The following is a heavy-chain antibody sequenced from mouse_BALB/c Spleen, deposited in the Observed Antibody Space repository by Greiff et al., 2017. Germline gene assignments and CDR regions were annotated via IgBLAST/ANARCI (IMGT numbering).Heavy chain of an antibody. D-gene: IGHD1-2*01. J-gene: IGHJ3*01. CDR1: GYAFTTYL. CDR2: INPGSGGT. CDR3: ARGRLPAWLAD. V-gene: IGHV1-54*01. Sequence: VQLQQSGAELVRPGTSVKVSCKASGYAFTTYLIEWVKQRPGQGLEWIGVINPGSGGTNYNEKFKGKATLTADKSSSTAYMQLSSLTSDDSAVYCCARGRLPAWLADWGKGTLVTVAA.